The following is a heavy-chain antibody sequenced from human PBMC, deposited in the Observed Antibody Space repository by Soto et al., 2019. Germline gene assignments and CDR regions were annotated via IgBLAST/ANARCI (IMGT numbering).Heavy chain of an antibody. CDR3: ARQGYSYGPYYGMDV. CDR2: IYPGDSDT. D-gene: IGHD5-18*01. V-gene: IGHV5-51*01. J-gene: IGHJ6*02. CDR1: GYSFTSYW. Sequence: GESLKISCKGSGYSFTSYWIGWVRQMPGKGLEWMGIIYPGDSDTRYSPSFQGQVTISADKSISTAYLQWSSLKASDTAMYYCARQGYSYGPYYGMDVWGQGTTVTVSS.